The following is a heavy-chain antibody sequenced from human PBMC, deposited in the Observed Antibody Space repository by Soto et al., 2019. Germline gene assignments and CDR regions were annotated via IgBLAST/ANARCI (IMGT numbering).Heavy chain of an antibody. V-gene: IGHV4-31*02. Sequence: TLSLTCTVSGGSISSGGYYWSWIRQHPGKGLEWIGYIYYSGSTYYNPSLKSRVTISVDTSKNQFSLKLSSVTAADTAVYYCARDAGGGTVTTSLWFDPWGQGTLVTVSS. CDR3: ARDAGGGTVTTSLWFDP. CDR1: GGSISSGGYY. D-gene: IGHD4-17*01. CDR2: IYYSGST. J-gene: IGHJ5*02.